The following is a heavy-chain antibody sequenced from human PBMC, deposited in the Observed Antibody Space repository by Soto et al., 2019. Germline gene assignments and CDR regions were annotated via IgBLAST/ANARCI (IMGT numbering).Heavy chain of an antibody. D-gene: IGHD1-1*01. CDR3: ARGRYGDY. J-gene: IGHJ4*02. CDR2: ISAHNGNT. Sequence: QVHLVQSGAEVKKPGASVKVSCKGSGYGFTTYGITWVRQAPGQGLEWMAWISAHNGNTNYAQKLQGRVTVTRDTPTSTAYMELSSLRSDDTAVYYCARGRYGDYWGQGALVTVSS. V-gene: IGHV1-18*01. CDR1: GYGFTTYG.